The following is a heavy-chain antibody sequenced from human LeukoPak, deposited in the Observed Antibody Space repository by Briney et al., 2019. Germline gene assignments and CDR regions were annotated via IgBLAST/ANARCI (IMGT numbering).Heavy chain of an antibody. CDR2: MYYRGNT. CDR1: GGSISTITYY. J-gene: IGHJ6*03. V-gene: IGHV4-39*07. Sequence: SETLSLTCTVSGGSISTITYYWGWIRQPPGKGLEWVGHMYYRGNTFYNPSLKSRVTTSVDTSKNQFSLKLRSVTAADTAVYYCARGGLISYYYMDVWGKGTTVTVSS. CDR3: ARGGLISYYYMDV. D-gene: IGHD2-8*01.